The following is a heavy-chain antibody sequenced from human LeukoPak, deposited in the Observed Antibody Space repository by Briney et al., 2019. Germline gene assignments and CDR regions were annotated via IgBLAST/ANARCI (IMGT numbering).Heavy chain of an antibody. CDR3: ARVPRYCSSTSCYPFDY. Sequence: SVKVSCKASGGTFSSYTISWVRQAPGQGLEWMGRIIPILGIANYAQKFQGRVTITADKSTSTAYMELSSLRSEDTAVYYCARVPRYCSSTSCYPFDYWGQGTLVTVSS. CDR2: IIPILGIA. CDR1: GGTFSSYT. D-gene: IGHD2-2*01. J-gene: IGHJ4*02. V-gene: IGHV1-69*02.